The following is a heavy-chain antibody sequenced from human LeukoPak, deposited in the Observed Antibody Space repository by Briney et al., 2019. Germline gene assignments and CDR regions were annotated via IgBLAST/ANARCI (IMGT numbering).Heavy chain of an antibody. CDR1: GFTFSSYA. J-gene: IGHJ4*02. CDR2: IIGSGGST. CDR3: AKAALYTIFGVVSHFDY. V-gene: IGHV3-23*01. D-gene: IGHD3-3*01. Sequence: GGSLRLSCAASGFTFSSYAMSWVRQAPGKGQEWVSAIIGSGGSTYYADSVKGRFTISRDNSKNTLYLQMNSLRAEDTAVYYCAKAALYTIFGVVSHFDYWGQGTLVTVSS.